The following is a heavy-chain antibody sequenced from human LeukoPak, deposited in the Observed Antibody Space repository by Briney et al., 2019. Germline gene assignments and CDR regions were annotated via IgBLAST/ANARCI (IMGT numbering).Heavy chain of an antibody. CDR3: ARTNGYGDYFDY. CDR1: GGSFSGYY. Sequence: PSETLSLTCAVYGGSFSGYYWSWIRQPPGKGLEWIGEINHSGSTNYNPSLKSRVTISVDTSKNQFSLKLSSVTAADTAVYYCARTNGYGDYFDYWGQGTLVTVSS. CDR2: INHSGST. V-gene: IGHV4-34*01. D-gene: IGHD4-17*01. J-gene: IGHJ4*02.